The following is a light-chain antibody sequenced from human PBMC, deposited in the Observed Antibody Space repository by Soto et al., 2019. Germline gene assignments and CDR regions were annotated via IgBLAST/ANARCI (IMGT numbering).Light chain of an antibody. CDR3: QQRSNWPRT. CDR2: DAS. Sequence: ETVLTQSPATLSLTPSERATLACMASQSVSSYLAWYQQKPGQAPRLLIYDASNRATGIPARFSGSGSGTDFTLTISSLEPEDFAVYYCQQRSNWPRTFGQGTKVDIK. CDR1: QSVSSY. V-gene: IGKV3-11*01. J-gene: IGKJ1*01.